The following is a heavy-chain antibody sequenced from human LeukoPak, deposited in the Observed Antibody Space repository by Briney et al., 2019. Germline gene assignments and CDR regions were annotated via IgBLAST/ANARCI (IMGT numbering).Heavy chain of an antibody. CDR2: IYHSGST. V-gene: IGHV4-38-2*02. J-gene: IGHJ5*02. CDR1: GYSISSGYY. CDR3: ARLVVPAAPPGNWFDP. Sequence: SETLSLTCTVSGYSISSGYYWGWFRQPPGKGREWIGSIYHSGSTYYNPSLKSRVTISVDTSKNQFSLKLSSVTAADTAVYYCARLVVPAAPPGNWFDPWGQGTLVTVSS. D-gene: IGHD2-2*01.